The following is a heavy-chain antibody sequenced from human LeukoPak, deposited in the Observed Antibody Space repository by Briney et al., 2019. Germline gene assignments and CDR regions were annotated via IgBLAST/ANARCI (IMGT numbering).Heavy chain of an antibody. CDR2: IYYSGST. V-gene: IGHV4-61*08. CDR3: ARGRYSSSCDC. J-gene: IGHJ4*02. CDR1: GGSISSGGYY. D-gene: IGHD6-13*01. Sequence: PSETLSLTCTVSGGSISSGGYYWSWIRQHPGKGLEWIGYIYYSGSTNYNPSLKSRVTISVDTSKNQFSLKLSSVTAADTAVYYCARGRYSSSCDCWGQGTLVTVSS.